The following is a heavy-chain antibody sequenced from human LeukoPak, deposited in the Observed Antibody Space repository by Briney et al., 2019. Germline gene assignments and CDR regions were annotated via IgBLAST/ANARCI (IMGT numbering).Heavy chain of an antibody. CDR3: ASRESSMARSH. Sequence: GGSLRLSCTASGFIFSDYWMNWVRQVPGKGLEWVANIKEDGSVQDYADSVRGRFTISRDNAKNSLYLQMNSLRAEDTAVYYCASRESSMARSHWGQGTLVTVSS. CDR2: IKEDGSVQ. J-gene: IGHJ4*02. V-gene: IGHV3-7*01. CDR1: GFIFSDYW. D-gene: IGHD3-10*01.